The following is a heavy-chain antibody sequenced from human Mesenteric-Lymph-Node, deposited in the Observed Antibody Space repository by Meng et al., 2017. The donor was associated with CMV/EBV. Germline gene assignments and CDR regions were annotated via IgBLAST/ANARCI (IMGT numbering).Heavy chain of an antibody. CDR2: ISSSSSYI. CDR1: GFTFSSYS. V-gene: IGHV3-21*01. Sequence: GESLKISCAASGFTFSSYSMNWVRQAPGKGLEWVSSISSSSSYIYYADSVKGRFTISRDNAKNSLYLQMNSLRAEDTAVYYCTRDPGYPYYYGMDVWGQGTTVTVSS. CDR3: TRDPGYPYYYGMDV. D-gene: IGHD2-15*01. J-gene: IGHJ6*02.